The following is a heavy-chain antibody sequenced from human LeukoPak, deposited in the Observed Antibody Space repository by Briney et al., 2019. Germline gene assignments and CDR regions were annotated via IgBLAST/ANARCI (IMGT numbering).Heavy chain of an antibody. Sequence: SETLSLTCTVSGGSISRDYWSWIRRPPGKGLEWLGYIYYTGSTNYNPSLKSRVTISVDTSKNQFSLKLSSVTAADTAVYYCARDRPGGSSLDYWGQGTLATVSS. J-gene: IGHJ4*02. CDR3: ARDRPGGSSLDY. CDR2: IYYTGST. V-gene: IGHV4-59*01. D-gene: IGHD6-13*01. CDR1: GGSISRDY.